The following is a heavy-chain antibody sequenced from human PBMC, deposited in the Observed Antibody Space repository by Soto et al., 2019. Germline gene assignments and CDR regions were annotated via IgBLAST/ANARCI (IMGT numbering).Heavy chain of an antibody. V-gene: IGHV3-30-3*01. CDR1: GFTFSNYV. Sequence: QVQLVESGGGLVQPGRSLRLSCAASGFTFSNYVMHWVRQAPGKGLEWVAVISYDGSDNYYADSVKGRFTISRDNSKNTVYLQMNGLRAEDTAVFYCARDPLWVGESFLYVWGQWTTVTVS. CDR2: ISYDGSDN. J-gene: IGHJ6*02. CDR3: ARDPLWVGESFLYV. D-gene: IGHD3-10*01.